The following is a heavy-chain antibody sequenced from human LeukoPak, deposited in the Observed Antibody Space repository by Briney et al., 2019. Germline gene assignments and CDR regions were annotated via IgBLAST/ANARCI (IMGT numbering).Heavy chain of an antibody. CDR2: IIPIFGIA. Sequence: SVKVSCKASGGTFSSYAISWVRQAPGQGLEWMGWIIPIFGIANYAQKFQGRVTITADKSTSTAYMELSSLRSEDTAVYYCARPINYYDSSGEGVYAFDIWGQGTMVTVSS. V-gene: IGHV1-69*17. J-gene: IGHJ3*02. CDR3: ARPINYYDSSGEGVYAFDI. D-gene: IGHD3-22*01. CDR1: GGTFSSYA.